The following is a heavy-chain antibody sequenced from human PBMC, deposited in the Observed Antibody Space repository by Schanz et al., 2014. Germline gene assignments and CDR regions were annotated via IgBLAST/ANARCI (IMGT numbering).Heavy chain of an antibody. Sequence: QVQLRQWGAGLLRPSETLSLTCAVYGGSFSGYYWSWIRQPPGKGLEWIGEINQRGTTNYNPSLKRGVTMSVDTSKIQISLKLRSVTAADTAVYYCARGTRERLLLRSWQLAFDIWGQGTMVTVSS. CDR3: ARGTRERLLLRSWQLAFDI. V-gene: IGHV4-34*01. CDR1: GGSFSGYY. J-gene: IGHJ3*02. CDR2: INQRGTT. D-gene: IGHD3-22*01.